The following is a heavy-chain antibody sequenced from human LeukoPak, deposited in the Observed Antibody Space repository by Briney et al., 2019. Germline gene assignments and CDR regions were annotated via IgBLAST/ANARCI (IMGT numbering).Heavy chain of an antibody. J-gene: IGHJ2*01. CDR3: AREGYCSGGSCYGNWYFDL. CDR1: GFTFSSYG. Sequence: PGGSLRLSCAASGFTFSSYGMHWVRQAPGKGLEWVAVISYDGSNKYYADSVKGRFTISRDNSKNTLYLQMNSLRAEDTAVYYCAREGYCSGGSCYGNWYFDLWGRGTLVTVSS. CDR2: ISYDGSNK. D-gene: IGHD2-15*01. V-gene: IGHV3-30*03.